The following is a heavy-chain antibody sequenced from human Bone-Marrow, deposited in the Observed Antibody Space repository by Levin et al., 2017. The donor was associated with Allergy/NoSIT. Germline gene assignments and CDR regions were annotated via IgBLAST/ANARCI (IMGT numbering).Heavy chain of an antibody. J-gene: IGHJ5*02. V-gene: IGHV3-21*06. CDR3: ARDQDYGFLSGLGWFDP. D-gene: IGHD3-3*01. Sequence: PGGSLRLSCLASGFSLSSYTMNWVRQAPGKGLEWVASISGSSSYIFYADSVNGRFTVSRDNAKNSVYLQMGSLRADDTAIYFCARDQDYGFLSGLGWFDPWGQGTQVTVSS. CDR2: ISGSSSYI. CDR1: GFSLSSYT.